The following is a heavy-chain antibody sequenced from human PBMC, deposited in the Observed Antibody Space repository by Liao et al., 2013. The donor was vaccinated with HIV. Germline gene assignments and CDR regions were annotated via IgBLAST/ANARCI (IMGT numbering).Heavy chain of an antibody. V-gene: IGHV4-39*07. D-gene: IGHD4-17*01. CDR2: IYYSGST. CDR3: ARIYGDFHWYFDL. J-gene: IGHJ2*01. Sequence: QVQLQESGPGLVKPSETLSLTCTVSGGSISSYYWGWIRQPPGKGLEWIGSIYYSGSTYYNPSLKSRVTIFVDTSKNQFSLKLTSVTAADTAVYYCARIYGDFHWYFDLWGRGTLVTVSS. CDR1: GGSISSYY.